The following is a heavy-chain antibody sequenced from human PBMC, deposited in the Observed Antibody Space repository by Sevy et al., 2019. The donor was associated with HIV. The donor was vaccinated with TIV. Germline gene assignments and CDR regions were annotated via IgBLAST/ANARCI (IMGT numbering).Heavy chain of an antibody. D-gene: IGHD6-6*01. J-gene: IGHJ1*01. CDR3: ASGEYSRSHAEYFQH. V-gene: IGHV3-21*01. Sequence: GGSLRLSCAASGFTFSSYSMNWVRQAPGKGLEWVSSISGSSTYIYYADSVKGRFTISRDNAKNSLYLHMNSLKAEDTAVYYCASGEYSRSHAEYFQHWGQGTLVTVSS. CDR1: GFTFSSYS. CDR2: ISGSSTYI.